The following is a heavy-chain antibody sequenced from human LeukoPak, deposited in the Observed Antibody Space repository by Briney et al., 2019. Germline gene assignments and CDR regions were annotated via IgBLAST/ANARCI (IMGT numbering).Heavy chain of an antibody. CDR3: ARGRMEFGARGNFDY. CDR1: GGSISSGGYY. CDR2: IYYSGST. D-gene: IGHD3-10*01. V-gene: IGHV4-31*03. J-gene: IGHJ4*02. Sequence: KPSETLSLTCTVSGGSISSGGYYWSWIRQHPGKGLEWIGYIYYSGSTYYNPSLKSRVTISVDTSKNQFSLKLSSVTAADTAVYYCARGRMEFGARGNFDYWGQGTLVTVSS.